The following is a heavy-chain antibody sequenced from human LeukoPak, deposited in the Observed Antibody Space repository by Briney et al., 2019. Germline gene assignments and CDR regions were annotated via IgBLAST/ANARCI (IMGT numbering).Heavy chain of an antibody. V-gene: IGHV3-33*01. CDR3: ARGAGSDSYFDY. CDR2: IWYDGSNK. CDR1: GFTFSSYG. J-gene: IGHJ4*02. D-gene: IGHD5-12*01. Sequence: PGRSLRLSCAASGFTFSSYGMHWVRQAPSKGLEWVAVIWYDGSNKYYADSVKGRFTISRDNSKNTLYLQMNSLRAEDTAVYYCARGAGSDSYFDYWGQGTLVTVSS.